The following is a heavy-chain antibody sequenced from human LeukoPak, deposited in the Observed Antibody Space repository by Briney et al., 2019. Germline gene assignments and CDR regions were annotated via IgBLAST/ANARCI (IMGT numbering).Heavy chain of an antibody. D-gene: IGHD4-17*01. Sequence: SETLSLTCAVSGGSISSGGYSWRWIRQPPGKGLEWIGYIYHSGSTYYNPSLKSRVTISVDRSKNQFSLKLSSVTAADTAVYYCARATDYAGAFDIWGQGTMVTVSS. CDR1: GGSISSGGYS. CDR2: IYHSGST. V-gene: IGHV4-30-2*01. CDR3: ARATDYAGAFDI. J-gene: IGHJ3*02.